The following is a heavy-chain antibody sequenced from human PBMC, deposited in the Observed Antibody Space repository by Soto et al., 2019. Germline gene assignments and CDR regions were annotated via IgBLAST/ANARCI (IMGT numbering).Heavy chain of an antibody. J-gene: IGHJ5*02. CDR1: GGSNNDDTYY. V-gene: IGHV4-39*01. Sequence: QLQLQESGPGLVKPSETLSLTCTVSGGSNNDDTYYWGWIRQPPGKGLEWIGSIYYSGTSSYSPSLESRVTMSVDTSKKQLSLRLRSVTAADTAVYYCARLHCHSPNCVLLDPWGQGTLVIVSS. D-gene: IGHD2-2*01. CDR2: IYYSGTS. CDR3: ARLHCHSPNCVLLDP.